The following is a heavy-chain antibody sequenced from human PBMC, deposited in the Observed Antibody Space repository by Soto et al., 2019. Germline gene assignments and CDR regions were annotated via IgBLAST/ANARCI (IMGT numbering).Heavy chain of an antibody. J-gene: IGHJ6*02. Sequence: EVQLVESGGGLVQPGGSLRLSCAASGFTFSSYSMNWVRQAPGKGLEWVSYISSSSSTIYYADSVKGRFTISRDNAKNSLYLQMNSLRDADTSVYYCAATISEYYYYGMDVWGQGTTVTVSS. D-gene: IGHD5-12*01. CDR2: ISSSSSTI. CDR1: GFTFSSYS. V-gene: IGHV3-48*02. CDR3: AATISEYYYYGMDV.